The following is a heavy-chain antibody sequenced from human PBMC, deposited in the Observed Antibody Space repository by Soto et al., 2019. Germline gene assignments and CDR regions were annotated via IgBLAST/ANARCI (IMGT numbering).Heavy chain of an antibody. CDR2: IYYSGST. Sequence: SETLSLTCTVSRGSISSGTNYWAWIRHPPGKGLEWIANIYYSGSTFYNPSLKSRVTISLDTSKSQFSLKLRSVTAADTAVYYCARHEAGWYFDSWGQGTLVTVSS. D-gene: IGHD6-25*01. J-gene: IGHJ4*02. V-gene: IGHV4-39*01. CDR1: RGSISSGTNY. CDR3: ARHEAGWYFDS.